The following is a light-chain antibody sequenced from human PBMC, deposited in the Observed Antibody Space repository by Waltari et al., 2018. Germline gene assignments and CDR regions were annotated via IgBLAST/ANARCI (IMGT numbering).Light chain of an antibody. CDR2: DVT. CDR1: GSDVADSNF. CDR3: CSFTGTWV. Sequence: QSALTQPRSVSGSPGQSVTISCTATGSDVADSNFVSWYQQHPGEAPKLVIYDVTGRPSGVPSRFFGSKSGNSASLTVSGLQAEDEAVYYCCSFTGTWVFGGGTKLTVL. J-gene: IGLJ3*02. V-gene: IGLV2-11*01.